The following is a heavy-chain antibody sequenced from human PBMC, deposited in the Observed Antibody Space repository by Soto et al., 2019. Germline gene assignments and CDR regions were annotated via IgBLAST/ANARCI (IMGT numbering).Heavy chain of an antibody. CDR1: GGTFSSYT. CDR3: ARDSPGTHGAGY. CDR2: IIPILGIA. V-gene: IGHV1-69*08. D-gene: IGHD3-10*01. Sequence: QVQLVQSGAEVKKPGSSVKVSCKASGGTFSSYTISWVRQAPGQGLEWMGRIIPILGIANYAQKFQGRVTITADKSTSTAYMELSSLRSEDTAVYYCARDSPGTHGAGYWGQGTLVTDSS. J-gene: IGHJ4*02.